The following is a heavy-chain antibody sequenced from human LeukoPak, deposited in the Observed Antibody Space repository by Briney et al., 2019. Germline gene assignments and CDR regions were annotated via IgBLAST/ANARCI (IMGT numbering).Heavy chain of an antibody. CDR2: INHSGSA. D-gene: IGHD3-10*01. CDR1: GGSFSGYY. Sequence: SETLSLTCAVYGGSFSGYYWSWIRQPPGKGLEWIGEINHSGSANYNPSLKSRVTISVDTSKNQFSLKLSSVTAADTAVYYCARGRPILWFGAGREYYFDYWGQGTLVTVSS. CDR3: ARGRPILWFGAGREYYFDY. V-gene: IGHV4-34*01. J-gene: IGHJ4*02.